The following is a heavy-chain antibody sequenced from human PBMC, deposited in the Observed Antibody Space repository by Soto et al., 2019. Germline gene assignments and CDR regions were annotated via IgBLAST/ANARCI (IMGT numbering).Heavy chain of an antibody. Sequence: QVQLVQSGAEVKKPGSSVKVSCKASGGTFSSYAISWVRQAPGQGLEWMGGIIPIFGTANYAQKFQGRVTITADESTSTAYRELSSLRSEDTAVYYCARTLDYYDSSAQGYWGQGTLVTVSS. CDR1: GGTFSSYA. V-gene: IGHV1-69*01. D-gene: IGHD3-22*01. CDR3: ARTLDYYDSSAQGY. CDR2: IIPIFGTA. J-gene: IGHJ4*02.